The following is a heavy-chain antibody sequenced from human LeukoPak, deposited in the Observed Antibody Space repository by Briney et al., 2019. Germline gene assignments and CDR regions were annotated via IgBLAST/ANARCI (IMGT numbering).Heavy chain of an antibody. D-gene: IGHD3-10*01. Sequence: SETLPLTCAVYGGSFSGYYWSWIRQPPGKGLEWIGEINHSGSTNYNPSLKSRVTISVDTSKNQFSLKPSSVTAADTAVYYCATGITMVRGDAFDIWGQGTMVTVSS. CDR1: GGSFSGYY. CDR2: INHSGST. V-gene: IGHV4-34*01. J-gene: IGHJ3*02. CDR3: ATGITMVRGDAFDI.